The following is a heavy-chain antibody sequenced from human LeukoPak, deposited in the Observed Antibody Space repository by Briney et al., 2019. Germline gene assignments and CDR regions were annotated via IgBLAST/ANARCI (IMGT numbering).Heavy chain of an antibody. J-gene: IGHJ5*02. CDR1: GFTFRDSA. D-gene: IGHD3-3*01. Sequence: GGSLRLSCSGAGFTFRDSAFHWVRQAPGKGLVWVAVISDDGSKRFYADSVKGRFTISRDNSRDTLYLHMQTLRPEDSAVYYCARESGFMMVGEINADNWFDPWGQGTPVTVSS. V-gene: IGHV3-30*04. CDR3: ARESGFMMVGEINADNWFDP. CDR2: ISDDGSKR.